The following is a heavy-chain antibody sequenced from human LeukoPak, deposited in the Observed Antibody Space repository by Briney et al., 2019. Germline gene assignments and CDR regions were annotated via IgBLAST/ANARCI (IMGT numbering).Heavy chain of an antibody. Sequence: GGSLRLSCAASGFTFSSYAMSWVRQAPGEGLEWVSAISGSGGSTYYADSVKGRFTISRDNSKNTLYLQMNSLRAEDTAVYYCAKHGITFGGVIAEFDYWGQGTLVTVSS. CDR2: ISGSGGST. D-gene: IGHD3-16*02. J-gene: IGHJ4*02. CDR3: AKHGITFGGVIAEFDY. V-gene: IGHV3-23*01. CDR1: GFTFSSYA.